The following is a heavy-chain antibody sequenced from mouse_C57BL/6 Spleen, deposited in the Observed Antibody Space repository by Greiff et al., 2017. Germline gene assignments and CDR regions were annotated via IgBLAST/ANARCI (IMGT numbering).Heavy chain of an antibody. CDR3: ARSSWGYYFDY. J-gene: IGHJ2*01. CDR1: GYTFTSYW. D-gene: IGHD1-1*01. V-gene: IGHV1-64*01. Sequence: VQLQQSGAELVKPGASVKLSCKASGYTFTSYWMHWVKQRPGQGLEWIGMIHPNSGSTNYNEKFKSKATLTVDKSSSTAYMQLSSLTSEDSAVYYCARSSWGYYFDYWGQGTTLTVSS. CDR2: IHPNSGST.